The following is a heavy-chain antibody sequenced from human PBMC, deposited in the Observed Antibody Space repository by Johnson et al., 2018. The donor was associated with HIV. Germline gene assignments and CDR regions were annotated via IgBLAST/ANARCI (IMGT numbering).Heavy chain of an antibody. Sequence: VQLVESGGGLVKPGGSLRLSCAASGFTFSDYYMSWIRQAPGKGLEWVSYISSSGSTYYADSVKGRFTISRDNSKNTLYLQMNSLRVEETAVYYCARDPGGSLGAFDIWGQGTIVTVSS. D-gene: IGHD1-26*01. CDR3: ARDPGGSLGAFDI. CDR1: GFTFSDYY. CDR2: ISSSGST. V-gene: IGHV3-11*04. J-gene: IGHJ3*02.